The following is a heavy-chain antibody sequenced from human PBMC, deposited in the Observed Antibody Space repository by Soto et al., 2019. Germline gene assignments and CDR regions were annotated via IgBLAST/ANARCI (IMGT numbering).Heavy chain of an antibody. CDR2: MSYDGVTT. V-gene: IGHV3-30-3*01. CDR3: AREMGMCDFDV. Sequence: QVHLVESGGGVVQPGTSLRLSCAASGFTFNTYSMHWLRQAPGQGLLEWVAVMSYDGVTTYYADSVEGRFTISRDNSKDPLYRHMNSLRAEVTTVCLWAREMGMCDFDVWGQGTMVTVA. D-gene: IGHD7-27*01. J-gene: IGHJ3*01. CDR1: GFTFNTYS.